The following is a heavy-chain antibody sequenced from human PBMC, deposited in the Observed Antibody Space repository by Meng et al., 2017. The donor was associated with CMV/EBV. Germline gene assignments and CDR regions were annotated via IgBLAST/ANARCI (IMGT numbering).Heavy chain of an antibody. D-gene: IGHD2-21*01. CDR3: ARDALYCGGDCYSDY. J-gene: IGHJ4*02. CDR2: INSDGSST. Sequence: GEPLKISCAAFGFTFSSYWMHWVRQAPGKGLLWVSRINSDGSSTSYADSVKGRFTISRDNAKNTLYLQMNSLRAEDTAVYYCARDALYCGGDCYSDYWGQGTLVTVSS. V-gene: IGHV3-74*01. CDR1: GFTFSSYW.